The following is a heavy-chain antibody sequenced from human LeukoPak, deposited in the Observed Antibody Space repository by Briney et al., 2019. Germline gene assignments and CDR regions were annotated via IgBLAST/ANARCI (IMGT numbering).Heavy chain of an antibody. V-gene: IGHV3-20*04. Sequence: PGGSLRLSCAASGFTFDDHGRSWVRQAPGKGLEWVSGINWNGGSTGYAGSVKGRLTISRDNAKNSLYLQMNSLRAEDTALYYCAREMYARGCFNAFDIWGQGTMVTVSS. D-gene: IGHD2-8*01. CDR1: GFTFDDHG. CDR3: AREMYARGCFNAFDI. CDR2: INWNGGST. J-gene: IGHJ3*02.